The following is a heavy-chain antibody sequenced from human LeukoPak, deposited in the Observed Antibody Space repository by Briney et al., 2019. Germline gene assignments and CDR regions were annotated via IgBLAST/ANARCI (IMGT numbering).Heavy chain of an antibody. CDR1: GYTFTSYG. CDR3: GSGTYDFWSREKRLDAFDI. V-gene: IGHV1-18*01. Sequence: GASVKVSCKASGYTFTSYGISWVRQAPGQGLEWMGWISAYNGNTNYAQKLQGRVTMTTDTSTSTAYMELRSLRSDDTAVYYCGSGTYDFWSREKRLDAFDIWGQGTMVTVSS. J-gene: IGHJ3*02. D-gene: IGHD3-3*01. CDR2: ISAYNGNT.